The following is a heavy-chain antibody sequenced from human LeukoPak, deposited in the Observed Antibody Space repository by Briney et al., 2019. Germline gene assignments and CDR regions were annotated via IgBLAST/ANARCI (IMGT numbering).Heavy chain of an antibody. V-gene: IGHV1-18*01. CDR2: ISAYNGNT. CDR3: ARARGPGYCSSTSCYTGNDAFDI. Sequence: GASVKVSCKASGYTFTSYGISWVRQAPGQGLEWMGWISAYNGNTDYAQKLQGRVTMTTDTSTSTAYMELSSLRSEDTAVYYCARARGPGYCSSTSCYTGNDAFDIWGQGTMVTVSS. CDR1: GYTFTSYG. J-gene: IGHJ3*02. D-gene: IGHD2-2*02.